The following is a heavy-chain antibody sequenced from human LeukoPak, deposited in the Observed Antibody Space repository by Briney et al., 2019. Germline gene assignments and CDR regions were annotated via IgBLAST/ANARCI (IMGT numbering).Heavy chain of an antibody. CDR1: GFTFSSYS. CDR2: ISSSSSYI. J-gene: IGHJ4*02. CDR3: ARDVYGREVYFDY. Sequence: GASLRLSCAASGFTFSSYSMNWVRQAPGKGLEWVSSISSSSSYIYYADSVKGRFTISRDNAKNSLYLQMNSLRAEDTAVYYCARDVYGREVYFDYWGQGTLVTVSS. D-gene: IGHD5/OR15-5a*01. V-gene: IGHV3-21*01.